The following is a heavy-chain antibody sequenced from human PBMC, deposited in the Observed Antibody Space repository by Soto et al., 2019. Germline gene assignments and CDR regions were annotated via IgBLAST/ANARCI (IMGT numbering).Heavy chain of an antibody. CDR2: IIPIFGTA. CDR1: GGTFSSYA. Sequence: ASVKVSCKASGGTFSSYAISWVRQAPGQGLEWMGGIIPIFGTANYAQKFQGRVTITADESTSTAYMELSSLRSEDTAVYYCARDRLGGGSYYIDYWGQGTLVTVSS. D-gene: IGHD1-26*01. CDR3: ARDRLGGGSYYIDY. J-gene: IGHJ4*02. V-gene: IGHV1-69*13.